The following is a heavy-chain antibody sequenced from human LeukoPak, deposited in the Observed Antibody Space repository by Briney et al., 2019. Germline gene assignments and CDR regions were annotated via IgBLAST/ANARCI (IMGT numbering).Heavy chain of an antibody. CDR3: ARHVIGWHSAVDVVVPAAIRGGNWFDP. V-gene: IGHV4-39*01. Sequence: SSETLSLTCTVSGGSISSSSYYWGWIRQPPGKGLEWIGSIYYSGSTYYNPSLKSRVTISVDTSKNQFSLKLSSVTAADTAVYYCARHVIGWHSAVDVVVPAAIRGGNWFDPWGQGTLVTVSS. CDR1: GGSISSSSYY. D-gene: IGHD2-2*02. CDR2: IYYSGST. J-gene: IGHJ5*02.